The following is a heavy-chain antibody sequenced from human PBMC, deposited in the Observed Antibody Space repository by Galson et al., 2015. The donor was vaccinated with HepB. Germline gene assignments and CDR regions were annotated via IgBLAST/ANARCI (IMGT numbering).Heavy chain of an antibody. CDR2: IYYSGST. V-gene: IGHV4-39*01. D-gene: IGHD2-15*01. CDR3: ASHYCSGGTCYQDASDI. J-gene: IGHJ3*02. CDR1: ISSSIYY. Sequence: ISSSIYYWGWIRQPPGKGLEWIGTIYYSGSTYYNPSLKSRVTISVDTSKSQFSLKLSSVTAADTAVYYCASHYCSGGTCYQDASDIWGQGTMVTVSS.